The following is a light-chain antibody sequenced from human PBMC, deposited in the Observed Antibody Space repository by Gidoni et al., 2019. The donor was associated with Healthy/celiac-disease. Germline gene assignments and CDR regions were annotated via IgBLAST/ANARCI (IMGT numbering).Light chain of an antibody. CDR2: GAS. V-gene: IGKV3-15*01. Sequence: EIVMTQSPATLSVSPGERATLSCRARQSVSSNLAWYQQTPGQAPSLLIFGASPMAAGIPARFSGSGSGTEFTLTISSLQSEDFAVYYCQQYDNWPRTFGQGTKVEIK. CDR3: QQYDNWPRT. CDR1: QSVSSN. J-gene: IGKJ1*01.